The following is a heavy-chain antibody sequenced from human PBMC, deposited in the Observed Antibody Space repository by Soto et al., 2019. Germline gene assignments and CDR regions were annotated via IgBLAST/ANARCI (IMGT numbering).Heavy chain of an antibody. CDR2: INNDGGST. D-gene: IGHD3-10*02. CDR3: ITGLRSGLFDH. CDR1: GFTFRSYW. J-gene: IGHJ4*02. V-gene: IGHV3-74*01. Sequence: GESLRLSWAASGFTFRSYWMHVVRHAPGKGLVWVSRINNDGGSTSYADSVNGRFTISRDNAKNTLYLQMNSLRADDTAVYYCITGLRSGLFDHWGKGPLVTVS.